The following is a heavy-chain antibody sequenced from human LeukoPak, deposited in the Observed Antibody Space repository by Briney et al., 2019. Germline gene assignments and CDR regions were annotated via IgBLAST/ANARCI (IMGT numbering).Heavy chain of an antibody. CDR3: ARDTGIGSSWYSGYYYYGMDV. D-gene: IGHD6-13*01. CDR1: GFTFSSDA. Sequence: GGSLRLSCAVSGFTFSSDAMSWVRQAPGKGLEWVSSISGSGTSTNYADSVKGRFTISRDNSENTLYLQMNSLRAEDTAVYYCARDTGIGSSWYSGYYYYGMDVWGQGTTVTVSS. J-gene: IGHJ6*02. CDR2: ISGSGTST. V-gene: IGHV3-23*01.